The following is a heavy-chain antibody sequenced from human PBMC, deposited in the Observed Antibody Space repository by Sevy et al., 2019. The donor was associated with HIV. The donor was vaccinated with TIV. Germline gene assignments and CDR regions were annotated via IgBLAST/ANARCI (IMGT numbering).Heavy chain of an antibody. CDR3: AGDGGGDYFDY. Sequence: WGSLRLSCEASGGSFRRYARHWVRQAPGKGLEWLTVISYDGRNKYYVYSVKGRFTISRDNSKNTLYLQMNSLRPEDTAIYYCAGDGGGDYFDYWGQGTLVTVSS. CDR2: ISYDGRNK. J-gene: IGHJ4*02. D-gene: IGHD3-10*01. V-gene: IGHV3-30*04. CDR1: GGSFRRYA.